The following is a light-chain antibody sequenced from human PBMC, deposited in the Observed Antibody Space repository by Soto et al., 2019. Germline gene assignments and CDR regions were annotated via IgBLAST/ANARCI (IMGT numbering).Light chain of an antibody. CDR3: QVWDSSSDRVV. Sequence: ELTQPPSVSVAPGKTARITCGGNNIGSKSVHWYQQKPGQAPVLVIYYDSDRPSGIPERFSGSNSGNTATLTISRVEAGDEADYYCQVWDSSSDRVVFGGGTKLTVL. CDR2: YDS. CDR1: NIGSKS. J-gene: IGLJ2*01. V-gene: IGLV3-21*04.